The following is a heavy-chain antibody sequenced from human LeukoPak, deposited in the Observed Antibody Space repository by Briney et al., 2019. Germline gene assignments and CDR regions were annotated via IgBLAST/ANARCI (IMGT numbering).Heavy chain of an antibody. Sequence: SVKVSCKASGGTFSSYTISWVRQAPGQGLEWMGRIIPILGIANYAQKSQGRVTITADKSTSTAYMELSSLRSEDTAVYYCAREREYYDSSGYYILFDYWGQGTLVTVSS. V-gene: IGHV1-69*04. CDR1: GGTFSSYT. D-gene: IGHD3-22*01. CDR2: IIPILGIA. J-gene: IGHJ4*02. CDR3: AREREYYDSSGYYILFDY.